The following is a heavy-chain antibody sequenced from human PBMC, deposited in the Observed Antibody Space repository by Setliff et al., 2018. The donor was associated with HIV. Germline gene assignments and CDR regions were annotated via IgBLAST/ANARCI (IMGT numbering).Heavy chain of an antibody. J-gene: IGHJ4*01. V-gene: IGHV1-46*01. CDR3: ARNQGDSSGWYAGDY. CDR2: INTSGGSA. Sequence: ASVKVSCKASGYTFTSYPMHWVRQAPGQGLEWMGVINTSGGSAGYAEKFRGRVTMTRDTSTSTVYMELRNLRSEDTVVYYCARNQGDSSGWYAGDYWGHGTLVTVSS. CDR1: GYTFTSYP. D-gene: IGHD6-19*01.